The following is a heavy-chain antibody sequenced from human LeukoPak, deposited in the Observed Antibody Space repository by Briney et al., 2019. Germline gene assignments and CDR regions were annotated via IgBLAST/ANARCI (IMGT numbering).Heavy chain of an antibody. CDR1: GFTFNSYA. CDR3: ARARSGSYYPFDI. CDR2: ISGSGGDT. Sequence: GGSLRLSCAASGFTFNSYAMYWVRQAPGKGLEWVSAISGSGGDTYYADSVKGRFTISRDNSKNTLYLQMNSLRAEDTAVYYCARARSGSYYPFDIWGQGTMVTVSS. V-gene: IGHV3-23*01. D-gene: IGHD1-26*01. J-gene: IGHJ3*02.